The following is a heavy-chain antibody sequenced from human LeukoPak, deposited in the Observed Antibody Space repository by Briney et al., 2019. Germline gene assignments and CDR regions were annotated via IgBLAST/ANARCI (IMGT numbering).Heavy chain of an antibody. V-gene: IGHV1-69*04. CDR2: IIPILGIG. D-gene: IGHD5-12*01. CDR1: GGTFSSYA. J-gene: IGHJ6*02. CDR3: ARKVPTGGGGYDYYYYYGMDV. Sequence: SVKVSCKASGGTFSSYAISWVRQAPGQGLEWMGRIIPILGIGNYAQKFQGRVTITADKSTSTAYMELSSLRSEDTAVYYCARKVPTGGGGYDYYYYYGMDVWGQGTTVTVSS.